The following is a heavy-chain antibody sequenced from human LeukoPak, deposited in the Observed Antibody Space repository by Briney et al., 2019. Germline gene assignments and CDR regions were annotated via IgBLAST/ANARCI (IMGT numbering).Heavy chain of an antibody. CDR1: GGSISSYY. V-gene: IGHV4-59*08. Sequence: PSETLSLTCTVSGGSISSYYWSWIRQPPGKGLEWIGYIYYSGSTNYNPSLKSRVTISVDTSKNQFSLKLSSVTAADTAVYYCARQGRDGYNSPFDYWGQGTLVTASS. J-gene: IGHJ4*02. CDR2: IYYSGST. D-gene: IGHD5-12*01. CDR3: ARQGRDGYNSPFDY.